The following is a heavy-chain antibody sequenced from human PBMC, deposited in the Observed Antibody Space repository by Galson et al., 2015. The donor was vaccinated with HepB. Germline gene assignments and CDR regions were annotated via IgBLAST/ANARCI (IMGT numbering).Heavy chain of an antibody. CDR2: IGTSSTYI. CDR1: GFTFSSYN. D-gene: IGHD5-12*01. CDR3: AKLFGSGYETIDY. V-gene: IGHV3-21*04. J-gene: IGHJ4*02. Sequence: SLRLSCAATGFTFSSYNMNWVRQAPGKGLEWVSCIGTSSTYIYYADSVKGRITISRDNAKNTLYLQMNSLRAEDTAVYYCAKLFGSGYETIDYWGQGTLVTVSS.